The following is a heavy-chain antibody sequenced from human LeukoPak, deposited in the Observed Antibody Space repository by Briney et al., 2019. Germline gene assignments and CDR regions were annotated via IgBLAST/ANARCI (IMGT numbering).Heavy chain of an antibody. D-gene: IGHD1-26*01. CDR1: GGTFSSYA. Sequence: ASVKVSCKASGGTFSSYAISWVRQAPGQGLEWTGRIIPIFGTANYAQKFQGRVTITTDESTSTAYMELSSLRSEDTAVYYCARDRGSYDMDYWGQGTLVTVSS. CDR2: IIPIFGTA. V-gene: IGHV1-69*05. CDR3: ARDRGSYDMDY. J-gene: IGHJ4*02.